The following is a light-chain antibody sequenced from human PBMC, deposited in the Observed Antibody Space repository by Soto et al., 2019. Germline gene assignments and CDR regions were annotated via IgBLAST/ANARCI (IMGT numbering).Light chain of an antibody. CDR3: QQLNSYPFT. CDR1: QGISSA. CDR2: DAS. J-gene: IGKJ5*01. Sequence: AIHLTQSPSSLSASVGDRVTITCRASQGISSALAWYQHKPGRPPRVLIYDASSLQSGVPSRFSGSESETDCTLTISSLQPEDSATYYCQQLNSYPFTFGQGTRLEIK. V-gene: IGKV1-13*02.